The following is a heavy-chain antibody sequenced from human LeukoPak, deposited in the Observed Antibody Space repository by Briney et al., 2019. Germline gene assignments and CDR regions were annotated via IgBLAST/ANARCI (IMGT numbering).Heavy chain of an antibody. D-gene: IGHD2-8*01. CDR2: IYYSGST. CDR1: GGXISSSSYY. V-gene: IGHV4-39*01. J-gene: IGHJ4*02. CDR3: ARLNND. Sequence: SETLSLTCTVSGGXISSSSYYWGWIRQPPGRGLEWLGSIYYSGSTYYNPSLKSRVTISVDTSKNQFSLKLSSVTAADTAVYYCARLNNDWGQGTLVTVSS.